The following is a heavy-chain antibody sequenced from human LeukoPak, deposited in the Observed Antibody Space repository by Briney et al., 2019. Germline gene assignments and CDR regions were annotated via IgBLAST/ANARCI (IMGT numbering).Heavy chain of an antibody. CDR1: GGSISSSSYY. CDR2: IYYSGST. CDR3: ATAIRGPVGYAVDY. J-gene: IGHJ4*02. D-gene: IGHD5-12*01. Sequence: SETLSLTCTVSGGSISSSSYYWGWIRQPPGKGLEWIGSIYYSGSTYYNPSLKSRVTISVDTSKNQFSLKLSSVTAADTAVYYCATAIRGPVGYAVDYWGQGTLVTVSS. V-gene: IGHV4-39*07.